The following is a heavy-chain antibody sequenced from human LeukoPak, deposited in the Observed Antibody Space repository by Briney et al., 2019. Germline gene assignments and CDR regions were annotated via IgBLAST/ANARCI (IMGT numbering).Heavy chain of an antibody. Sequence: SVKVSCKASGGTFSSYAIGWVRQAPGQGLEWMGGIIPIFGTANYAQKFQGRVTITADKSTSTAYMELSSLGSEDTAVYYCAGGSGSYSVGYYYYYGMDVWGKGTTVTVSS. V-gene: IGHV1-69*06. CDR1: GGTFSSYA. J-gene: IGHJ6*04. CDR2: IIPIFGTA. D-gene: IGHD3-10*01. CDR3: AGGSGSYSVGYYYYYGMDV.